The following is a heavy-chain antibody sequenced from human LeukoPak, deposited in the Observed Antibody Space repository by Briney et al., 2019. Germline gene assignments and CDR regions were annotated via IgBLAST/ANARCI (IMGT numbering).Heavy chain of an antibody. CDR3: ARPLFRQQVEPFDY. D-gene: IGHD6-13*01. J-gene: IGHJ4*02. CDR2: TYYRSKWYD. V-gene: IGHV6-1*01. Sequence: SQTLSLTCAISGDSVSSKSAAWNWVRQSPSRGLEWLGRTYYRSKWYDDYAVSVKSRITINPDTSKNQFSLQLNSVTPEDTAVYYCARPLFRQQVEPFDYWGQGTLVTVSS. CDR1: GDSVSSKSAA.